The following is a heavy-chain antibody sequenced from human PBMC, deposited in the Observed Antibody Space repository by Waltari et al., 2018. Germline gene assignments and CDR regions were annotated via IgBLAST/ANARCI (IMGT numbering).Heavy chain of an antibody. Sequence: QLQLQESGPGLVKPSETLSLTCTVSGGSISRSCYYWVWIRQPPGKGMEWIGRIYYSGSTYYNPSLKSRVTISVDTSKNQFSLKLSSVTAADTAVYYCASWVHIGRRPLHWFDPWGQGTLVTVSS. CDR1: GGSISRSCYY. J-gene: IGHJ5*02. CDR2: IYYSGST. V-gene: IGHV4-39*07. CDR3: ASWVHIGRRPLHWFDP. D-gene: IGHD2-21*01.